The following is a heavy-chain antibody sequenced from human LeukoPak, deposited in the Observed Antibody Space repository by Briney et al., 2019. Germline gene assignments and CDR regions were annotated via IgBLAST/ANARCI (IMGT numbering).Heavy chain of an antibody. CDR2: INHSGST. D-gene: IGHD4-11*01. Sequence: PSETLSLTCAVYGGSFSGYYWSWIRQPPGKELEWIGEINHSGSTNYNPSLKSRVTISVDTSKNQFSLKLSSVTAADTAVYYCAKSTTVTTQQRGYFDYWGQGTLVTVSS. CDR3: AKSTTVTTQQRGYFDY. J-gene: IGHJ4*02. V-gene: IGHV4-34*01. CDR1: GGSFSGYY.